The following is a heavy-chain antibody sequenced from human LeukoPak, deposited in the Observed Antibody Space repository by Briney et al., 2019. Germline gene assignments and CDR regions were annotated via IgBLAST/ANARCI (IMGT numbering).Heavy chain of an antibody. CDR3: TRSGDWFDP. CDR2: TYYSGST. J-gene: IGHJ5*02. V-gene: IGHV4-39*01. CDR1: GGSMTRSSYY. Sequence: PSETLSLTCSVSGGSMTRSSYYWGWIRQPPGKGLEWIGSTYYSGSTYYNPSLKSRVTISVDTSKKQFSLKLSSVTAADTAVYYCTRSGDWFDPWGQGTLVIVSS.